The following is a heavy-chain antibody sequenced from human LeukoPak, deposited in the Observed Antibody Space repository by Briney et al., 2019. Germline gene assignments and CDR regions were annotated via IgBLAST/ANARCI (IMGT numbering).Heavy chain of an antibody. D-gene: IGHD2-15*01. CDR3: ARAIVVVAATEGAFDI. CDR1: GGTFSSYA. CDR2: IIPIFGTA. Sequence: ASVKVSCKASGGTFSSYAISWVRQAPGQGLEWMGGIIPIFGTANYAQKFQGRVTITADESTGTAYMELSSLRSEDTAVYYCARAIVVVAATEGAFDIWGQGTMVTVSS. J-gene: IGHJ3*02. V-gene: IGHV1-69*01.